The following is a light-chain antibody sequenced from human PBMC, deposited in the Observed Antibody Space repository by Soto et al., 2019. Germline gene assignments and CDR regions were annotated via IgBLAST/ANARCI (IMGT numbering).Light chain of an antibody. CDR2: GAS. Sequence: EIVMTQSPATLSVSPGERATLSCRASQSFSSNLAWYQQKPGQAPRLLIYGASTRATGIPARFSGSESGTEFTLTISSLQSEDFAVYYCQQYNSWPPSFGGGTKVEIK. CDR1: QSFSSN. V-gene: IGKV3-15*01. J-gene: IGKJ4*01. CDR3: QQYNSWPPS.